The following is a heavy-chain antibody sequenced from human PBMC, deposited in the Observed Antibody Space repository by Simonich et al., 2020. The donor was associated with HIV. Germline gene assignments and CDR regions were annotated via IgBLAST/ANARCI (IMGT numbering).Heavy chain of an antibody. D-gene: IGHD6-19*01. CDR1: GYTFTNHF. CDR2: INPRSGDT. CDR3: ARAPYTSGWYGIDY. J-gene: IGHJ4*02. Sequence: QVQLVQSGAEVKKPGASVKVSCKTSGYTFTNHFIHWVRQAPGQGLEWMGIINPRSGDTSHAQKVQGRVTMTRDTSTSTVYMDLRSLRSEDTAVYYCARAPYTSGWYGIDYWGQGTLVTVSS. V-gene: IGHV1-46*01.